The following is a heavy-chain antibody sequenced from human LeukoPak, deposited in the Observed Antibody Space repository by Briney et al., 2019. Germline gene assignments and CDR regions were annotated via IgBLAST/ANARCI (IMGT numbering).Heavy chain of an antibody. D-gene: IGHD4-17*01. Sequence: ASVKVSCTASGYTFTGYYMHWVRQAPGQGLEWMGWINPNSGGTNYAQTFQGRVTMTRDTSISTAYMELSSLRSEDTAVYYCARDGVTTFGYWGQETLVSVSS. CDR3: ARDGVTTFGY. CDR2: INPNSGGT. V-gene: IGHV1-2*02. CDR1: GYTFTGYY. J-gene: IGHJ4*02.